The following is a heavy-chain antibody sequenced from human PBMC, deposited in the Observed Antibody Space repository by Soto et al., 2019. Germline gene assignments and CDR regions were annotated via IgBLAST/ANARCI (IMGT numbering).Heavy chain of an antibody. V-gene: IGHV3-9*01. Sequence: GGSLRLSCAASGFTFDDYAMHWVRQAPGKGLEWVSGISWNSGSIGYADSVKGRFTISRDNAKNSLYLQMNSLRAEDTALYYCAKGPGADKNYYYYYYMDVWGKGTTVTVSS. CDR2: ISWNSGSI. D-gene: IGHD3-10*01. CDR3: AKGPGADKNYYYYYYMDV. J-gene: IGHJ6*03. CDR1: GFTFDDYA.